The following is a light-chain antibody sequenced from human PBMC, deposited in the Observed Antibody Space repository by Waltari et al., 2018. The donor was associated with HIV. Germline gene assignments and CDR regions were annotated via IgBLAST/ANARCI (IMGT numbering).Light chain of an antibody. CDR2: GAY. Sequence: EIVMTQYPATLSVSPGERATRSCRASQSVSSNLAWYQQKPGQAPRLLIYGAYTRATGIPARFSGSGSGTEFTLTISSLQSEDFAVYYCQQYHNWPPWTFGQGTKVEIK. V-gene: IGKV3-15*01. CDR3: QQYHNWPPWT. CDR1: QSVSSN. J-gene: IGKJ1*01.